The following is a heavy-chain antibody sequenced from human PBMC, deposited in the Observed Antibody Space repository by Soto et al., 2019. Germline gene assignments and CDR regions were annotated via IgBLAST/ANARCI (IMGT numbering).Heavy chain of an antibody. CDR2: ISYDGSNK. J-gene: IGHJ5*02. CDR1: GFTVSSNY. V-gene: IGHV3-30*18. CDR3: AKEWSSGYSFTTWFDP. D-gene: IGHD3-22*01. Sequence: PGGSLRLSCAASGFTVSSNYMSWVRQAPGKGLEWVAVISYDGSNKYYADSVKGRFTISRDNSKNTLYLQMNSLRAEDTAVYYCAKEWSSGYSFTTWFDPWGQGTLVTVSS.